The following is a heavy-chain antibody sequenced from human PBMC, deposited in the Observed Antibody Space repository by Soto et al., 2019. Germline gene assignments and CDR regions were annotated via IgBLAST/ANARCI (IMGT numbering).Heavy chain of an antibody. D-gene: IGHD2-15*01. J-gene: IGHJ4*02. V-gene: IGHV1-69*06. Sequence: QVQLVQSGAEVKKPGSSVKVSCKSSGGTFGSYAISWVRQAPGQGLEWMGGVIPIFGTPHYAQKFHGRVTITADIPTSTAYLELSSLKSADTAVYYCAKSRWPISLQEEDAIWGQGTLVTVSS. CDR1: GGTFGSYA. CDR2: VIPIFGTP. CDR3: AKSRWPISLQEEDAI.